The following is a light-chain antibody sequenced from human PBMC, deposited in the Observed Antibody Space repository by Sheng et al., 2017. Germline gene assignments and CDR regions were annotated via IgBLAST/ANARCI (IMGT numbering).Light chain of an antibody. CDR1: SSDVGGYNY. CDR2: EVT. V-gene: IGLV2-8*01. J-gene: IGLJ3*02. Sequence: QSALTQPASVSGSPGQSITISCSGTSSDVGGYNYVSWYQQHPGKVPKLMIYEVTKRPSGVPDRFSGSKSGNTASLTVSGLQAEDEADYYCSSFAGTSNLRVFGGGTKLTVL. CDR3: SSFAGTSNLRV.